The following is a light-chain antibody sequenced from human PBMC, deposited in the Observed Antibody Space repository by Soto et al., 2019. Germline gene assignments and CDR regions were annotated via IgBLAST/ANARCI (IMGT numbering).Light chain of an antibody. CDR3: QQYNNWPPWT. J-gene: IGKJ1*01. CDR2: GAS. CDR1: QSVSSD. V-gene: IGKV3-15*01. Sequence: EIVMTQSPATLSVSPGERATLSCRASQSVSSDLAWYQQKPGQSPRLLIYGASTRAPGIPARFSGSGSGTEFTLNISTLQSEDSAVYYCQQYNNWPPWTFGQGTKVEIK.